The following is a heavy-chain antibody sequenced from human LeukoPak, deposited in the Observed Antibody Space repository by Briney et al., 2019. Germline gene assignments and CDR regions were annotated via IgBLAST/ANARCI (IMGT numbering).Heavy chain of an antibody. V-gene: IGHV1-8*01. J-gene: IGHJ3*02. D-gene: IGHD3-22*01. CDR1: GYTFTSYD. Sequence: ASVKVSCKASGYTFTSYDINWVRQATGQGLEWMGWMNPNSGNTGYAQKFQGRVTMTRNTSISTAYMELSSLRSEDTAVYYCARDAGDRYYYDSSGYYGDAFDIWGQGTMVTVSS. CDR2: MNPNSGNT. CDR3: ARDAGDRYYYDSSGYYGDAFDI.